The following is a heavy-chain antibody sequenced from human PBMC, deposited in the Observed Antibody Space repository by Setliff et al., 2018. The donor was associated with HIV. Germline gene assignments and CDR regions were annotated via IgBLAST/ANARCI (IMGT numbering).Heavy chain of an antibody. D-gene: IGHD4-17*01. CDR1: GFIFNNYG. CDR2: ISSTSSTI. CDR3: ARSPYGDYGLDY. V-gene: IGHV3-48*04. J-gene: IGHJ4*02. Sequence: GGSLRLSCTASGFIFNNYGMNWVRQAPGKGLEWVSYISSTSSTIYYAYSVKGRFTISRDNAKNSLYLQMNTLRAEDTAVYFCARSPYGDYGLDYWGQGTLVTVSS.